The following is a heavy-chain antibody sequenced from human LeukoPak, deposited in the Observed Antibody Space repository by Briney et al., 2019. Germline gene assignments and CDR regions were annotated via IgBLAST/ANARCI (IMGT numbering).Heavy chain of an antibody. CDR2: ISASGGST. CDR1: GFTFSSYA. D-gene: IGHD3/OR15-3a*01. J-gene: IGHJ4*02. CDR3: AVGPRQKRGLSTY. V-gene: IGHV3-23*01. Sequence: GGSLRLSCAASGFTFSSYAMSWARQAPGKGREWVSGISASGGSTYYADSVKGHFTISRDNSKNRLFLQMNSLRAEDTAMYYCAVGPRQKRGLSTYWGQGTLVTVSS.